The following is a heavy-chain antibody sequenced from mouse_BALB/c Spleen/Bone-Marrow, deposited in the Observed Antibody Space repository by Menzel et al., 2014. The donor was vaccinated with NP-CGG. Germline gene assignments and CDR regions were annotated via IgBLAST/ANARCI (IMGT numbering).Heavy chain of an antibody. CDR3: ARCDGYSYYFDY. CDR2: IYPGDGDT. Sequence: QVQLQQSGADLVRPGSSVKISCKASGYAFSNYWMNWVKQRPGQGFEWIGQIYPGDGDTNYNGKFKGKATLTADKSSSTAYMQLSSLTSGDSAVYFCARCDGYSYYFDYWGQGTTLTVSS. V-gene: IGHV1-80*01. J-gene: IGHJ2*01. D-gene: IGHD2-3*01. CDR1: GYAFSNYW.